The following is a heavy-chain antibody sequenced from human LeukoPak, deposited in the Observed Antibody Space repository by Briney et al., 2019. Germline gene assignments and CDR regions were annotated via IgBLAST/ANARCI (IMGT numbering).Heavy chain of an antibody. D-gene: IGHD6-19*01. Sequence: GGSLRLSCTASGFTFSNFAMSWVRQAPGKGLEWVSTITGGSGAKYYAVSVKGRFTISRDNSKDTLYLQLHSLRAEDTAVYFCAKDTPLTTYTSGWSSNSFDYWGQGTLVAVSS. CDR2: ITGGSGAK. J-gene: IGHJ4*02. CDR1: GFTFSNFA. CDR3: AKDTPLTTYTSGWSSNSFDY. V-gene: IGHV3-23*01.